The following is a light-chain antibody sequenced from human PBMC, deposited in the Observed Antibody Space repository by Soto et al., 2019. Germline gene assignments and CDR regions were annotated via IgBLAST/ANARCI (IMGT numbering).Light chain of an antibody. CDR3: QSYDSSLSCYV. Sequence: QAVLTQGPSVSGAPGQRVTISCTGSSANSGSAYNVDWYQQLPGTAPKLLIYGNNNRPSGVPARFSGSKSGTSASLAIAGLQAEDEGDYYCQSYDSSLSCYVFGTGTKVTVL. J-gene: IGLJ1*01. V-gene: IGLV1-40*01. CDR2: GNN. CDR1: SANSGSAYN.